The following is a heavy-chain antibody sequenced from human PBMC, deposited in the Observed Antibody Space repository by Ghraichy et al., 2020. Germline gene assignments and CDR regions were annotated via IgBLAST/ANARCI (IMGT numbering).Heavy chain of an antibody. Sequence: GGSLRLSCAASGFTFSSYGMHWVRQAPGKGLEWVAVISYDGSNKYYADSVKGRFTISRDNSKNTLYLQMNSLRAEDTAVYYCAKDGVGEVGLALSNKDYYYYMDVWGKGTTVTVSS. V-gene: IGHV3-30*18. D-gene: IGHD3-16*02. CDR3: AKDGVGEVGLALSNKDYYYYMDV. CDR2: ISYDGSNK. J-gene: IGHJ6*03. CDR1: GFTFSSYG.